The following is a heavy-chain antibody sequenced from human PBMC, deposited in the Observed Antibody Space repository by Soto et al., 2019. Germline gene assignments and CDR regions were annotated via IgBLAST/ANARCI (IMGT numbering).Heavy chain of an antibody. CDR1: GFTFGDYA. CDR2: IRSKAYGGTT. J-gene: IGHJ4*02. D-gene: IGHD3-22*01. CDR3: TRDGAYYDSSGYYLDY. V-gene: IGHV3-49*03. Sequence: GGSLRLSCTASGFTFGDYAMSWFRQAPGKGLEWVGFIRSKAYGGTTEYAASVKGRFTISRDDSKSIAYLQMNSLKTEDTAVYYCTRDGAYYDSSGYYLDYWGQGTLVTVSS.